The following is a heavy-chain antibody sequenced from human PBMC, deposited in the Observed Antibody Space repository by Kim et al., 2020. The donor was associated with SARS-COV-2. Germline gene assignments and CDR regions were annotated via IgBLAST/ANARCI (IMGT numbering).Heavy chain of an antibody. V-gene: IGHV4-34*01. Sequence: SETLSLTCAVYGGSFSGYYWSWIRQPPGKGLEWIGEINHSGSTNYNPSLKSRVTISVDTSKNQFSLKLSSVTAADTAVYYCASGQTERGARGKYYYYGMDVWGQGTTVTVSS. CDR2: INHSGST. D-gene: IGHD1-26*01. CDR3: ASGQTERGARGKYYYYGMDV. CDR1: GGSFSGYY. J-gene: IGHJ6*02.